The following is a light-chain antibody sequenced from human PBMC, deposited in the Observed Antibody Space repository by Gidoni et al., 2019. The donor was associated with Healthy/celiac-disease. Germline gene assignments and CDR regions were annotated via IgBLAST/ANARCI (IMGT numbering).Light chain of an antibody. V-gene: IGKV1-39*01. CDR1: QSISSY. J-gene: IGKJ4*01. Sequence: DIRMTQSPSSLSASVGDRVTITCRASQSISSYLNWYQQKPGKDPKLLIYAASSLQSGVPSRFSGSGSGTDFTLTISSLQPEDFATYYCQQSYSTPPTFGGGTKVEIK. CDR2: AAS. CDR3: QQSYSTPPT.